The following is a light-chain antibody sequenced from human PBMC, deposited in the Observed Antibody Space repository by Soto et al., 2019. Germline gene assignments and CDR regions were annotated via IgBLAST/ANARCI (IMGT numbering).Light chain of an antibody. V-gene: IGKV1-5*01. CDR3: LQYYNFSWT. J-gene: IGKJ1*01. Sequence: DIQMTQSPSTLSGSVGDRVTITCRASQTISSWLAWYQQKPGQAPHLLIFAAFNLQSGVPSRFSGGGSGTHFTLTISSLQPDDFATYYCLQYYNFSWTFGQGTKVDI. CDR2: AAF. CDR1: QTISSW.